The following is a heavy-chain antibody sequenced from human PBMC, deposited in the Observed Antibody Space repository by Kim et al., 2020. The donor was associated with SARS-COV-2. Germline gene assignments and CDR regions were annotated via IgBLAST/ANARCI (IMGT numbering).Heavy chain of an antibody. D-gene: IGHD4-17*01. J-gene: IGHJ4*02. CDR1: GFTFSDYY. CDR3: ARADYGGNSPYFDY. Sequence: GGSLRLSCAASGFTFSDYYMSWIRQAPGKGLEWVSYISSSSSYTNYADSVKGRFTISRDNAKNSLYLQMNSLRAEDTAVYYCARADYGGNSPYFDYWGQGTLVTVSS. V-gene: IGHV3-11*06. CDR2: ISSSSSYT.